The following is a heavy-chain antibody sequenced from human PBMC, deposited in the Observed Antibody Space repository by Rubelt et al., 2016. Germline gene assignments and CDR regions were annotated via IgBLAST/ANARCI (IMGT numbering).Heavy chain of an antibody. CDR3: ARDGSEWSRDY. CDR1: GFTFTNFA. D-gene: IGHD3-3*01. V-gene: IGHV3-21*01. Sequence: EVQLVESGGGLVKPGGSLRLSCAASGFTFTNFAMTWVRQAPGKGLEWVSTIVYSGDSQYYADSVKGRFTISRDKTRNSLFLQMNSLRADDTAIYYCARDGSEWSRDYWGQGTLVTVSS. J-gene: IGHJ4*02. CDR2: IVYSGDSQ.